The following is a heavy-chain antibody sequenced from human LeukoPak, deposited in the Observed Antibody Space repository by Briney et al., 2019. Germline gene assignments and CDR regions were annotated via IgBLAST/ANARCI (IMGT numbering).Heavy chain of an antibody. J-gene: IGHJ4*02. V-gene: IGHV4-39*01. CDR1: GDSINSSSYY. D-gene: IGHD6-19*01. CDR2: IYYSGTT. CDR3: VGPGQQWLARFDY. Sequence: SETLSLTCTVSGDSINSSSYYWAWVRQPPGKGLEWIASIYYSGTTYYNPSLKSRVTISVDTSKNQFSLKLTSVTAADTAIYYCVGPGQQWLARFDYWGQGTLVTVSS.